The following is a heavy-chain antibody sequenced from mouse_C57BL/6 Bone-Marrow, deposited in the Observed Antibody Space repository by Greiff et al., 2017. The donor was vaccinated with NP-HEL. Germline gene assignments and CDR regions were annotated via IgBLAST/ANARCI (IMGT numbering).Heavy chain of an antibody. CDR1: GYTFTSYW. J-gene: IGHJ1*03. V-gene: IGHV1-59*01. CDR3: ALLHYYGSSYWYFDV. D-gene: IGHD1-1*01. CDR2: IDPSDSYT. Sequence: VQLQQPGAELVRPGTSVKLSCKASGYTFTSYWMHWVKQRPGQGLEWIGVIDPSDSYTNYNQKFKGKATLTVDTSSSTAYMQLSSLTSEDSAVYYCALLHYYGSSYWYFDVWGTGTTVTVSS.